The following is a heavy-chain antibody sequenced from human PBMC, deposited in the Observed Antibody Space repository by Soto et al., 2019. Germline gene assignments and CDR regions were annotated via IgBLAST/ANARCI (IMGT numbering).Heavy chain of an antibody. CDR1: GGTFSTYA. CDR3: ASGIQLWLRRINNGYSG. D-gene: IGHD5-18*01. J-gene: IGHJ4*02. V-gene: IGHV1-69*12. Sequence: QVQLVQSGAEVKKPESSVKVSCKAPGGTFSTYAISWVRQAPGQGLEWMGGIIPMFATADYAQRFQDRVTMTADESTNTVYMELSRLRSEDTAVYFCASGIQLWLRRINNGYSGWGQGTLVTVSS. CDR2: IIPMFATA.